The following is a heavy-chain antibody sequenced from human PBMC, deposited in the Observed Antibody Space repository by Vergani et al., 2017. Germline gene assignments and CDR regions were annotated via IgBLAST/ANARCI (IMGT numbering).Heavy chain of an antibody. D-gene: IGHD2-15*01. CDR2: IIPILGIA. CDR1: GGTFSSYT. J-gene: IGHJ3*02. V-gene: IGHV1-69*08. Sequence: QVQLVQSGAEVKKPGSSVKVSCKASGGTFSSYTISWVRQAPGQGLEWMGRIIPILGIANYAQKFQGRVTITADKSTSTAYMELSSLRSEDTAVYYCARDGLVVAATGDAVDIWGQGTMVTVPS. CDR3: ARDGLVVAATGDAVDI.